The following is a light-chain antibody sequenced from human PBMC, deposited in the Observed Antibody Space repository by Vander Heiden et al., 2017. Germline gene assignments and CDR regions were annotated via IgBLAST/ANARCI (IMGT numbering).Light chain of an antibody. CDR3: QQYNSDSVT. J-gene: IGKJ3*01. CDR2: KAF. Sequence: DIQLTPSPSTLSASVRDRFTITCPASQSISSWLAWYQQKPGKAPKLLIYKAFSLESGVPSRFSGSGSGTEFTRTISSRQPDDFATYYCQQYNSDSVTFGPGTKVDIK. CDR1: QSISSW. V-gene: IGKV1-5*03.